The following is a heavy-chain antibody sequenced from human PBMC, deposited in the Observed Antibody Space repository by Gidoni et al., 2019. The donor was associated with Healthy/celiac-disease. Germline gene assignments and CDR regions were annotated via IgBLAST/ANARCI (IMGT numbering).Heavy chain of an antibody. Sequence: QVQLQESGPGLVKPSETLSLTCTVSGGSISSYYWSWIRQPPGKGLEWIGYSYYSGSTNYNPSLKSRVTISVDTSKNQFSLKLSSVTAADTAVYYCARGLKGGVGATQRIFDYWGQGTLVTVSS. V-gene: IGHV4-59*01. CDR2: SYYSGST. D-gene: IGHD1-26*01. CDR3: ARGLKGGVGATQRIFDY. J-gene: IGHJ4*02. CDR1: GGSISSYY.